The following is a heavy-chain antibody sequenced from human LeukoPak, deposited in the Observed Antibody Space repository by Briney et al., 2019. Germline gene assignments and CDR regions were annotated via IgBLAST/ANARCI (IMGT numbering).Heavy chain of an antibody. CDR1: GFTFSSYV. CDR2: ISDDGRRK. V-gene: IGHV3-30*18. CDR3: AKRPSDYGDYVSYFDY. Sequence: PGGSLRLSCAASGFTFSSYVMGWVRQAPGKGLEWVGVISDDGRRKDYADSVKGRFTISRDNSKDTLYLQMNSLRAEDTAVYYCAKRPSDYGDYVSYFDYWGQGTLVTVSS. J-gene: IGHJ4*02. D-gene: IGHD4-17*01.